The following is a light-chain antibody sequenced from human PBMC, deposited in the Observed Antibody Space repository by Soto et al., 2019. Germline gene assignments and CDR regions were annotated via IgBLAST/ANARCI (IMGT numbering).Light chain of an antibody. CDR2: DAS. J-gene: IGKJ5*01. Sequence: EIVLTQSPATLSLSPGERATLSCRASQSVRGYLAWYQQKPGQAPRLLIYDASNRATGIPARFSGSGSATDFTLTISSLEPEDFAVYYCQQRSNWPYTFGQGTRLEIK. CDR3: QQRSNWPYT. CDR1: QSVRGY. V-gene: IGKV3-11*01.